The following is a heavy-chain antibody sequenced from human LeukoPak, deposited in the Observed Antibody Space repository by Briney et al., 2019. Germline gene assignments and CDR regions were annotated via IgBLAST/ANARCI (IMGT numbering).Heavy chain of an antibody. CDR2: ISYIGST. Sequence: SVTLSLTCTVSGGSISTNGDYWGWIRQPPGKGLEWIGSISYIGSTHYNPSLKSRVIISVDTSRNQFSLKLSSVTAADTAVYYCASHSLRLRWPTDLGYWGQGTLVTVSS. CDR1: GGSISTNGDY. V-gene: IGHV4-39*01. J-gene: IGHJ4*02. CDR3: ASHSLRLRWPTDLGY. D-gene: IGHD4-23*01.